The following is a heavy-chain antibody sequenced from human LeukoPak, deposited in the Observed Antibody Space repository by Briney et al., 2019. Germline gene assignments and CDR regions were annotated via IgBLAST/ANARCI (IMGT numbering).Heavy chain of an antibody. Sequence: SETLSLTCAVYGGSFSGYYWSWIRQPPGKGLEWIGEINHSGSTNYNPSLKRRVTISVDTSKNQFSLKLSSVTAADTAVYYCARHPFSPPHNSGWYTGGWFDPWGQGTLVTVSS. D-gene: IGHD6-19*01. V-gene: IGHV4-34*01. CDR1: GGSFSGYY. CDR3: ARHPFSPPHNSGWYTGGWFDP. J-gene: IGHJ5*02. CDR2: INHSGST.